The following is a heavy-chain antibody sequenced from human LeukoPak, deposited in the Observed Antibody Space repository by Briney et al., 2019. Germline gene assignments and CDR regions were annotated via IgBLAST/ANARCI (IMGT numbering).Heavy chain of an antibody. D-gene: IGHD6-13*01. CDR3: ARHPPYSSSWFPFDP. J-gene: IGHJ5*02. V-gene: IGHV4-39*01. Sequence: PSETLSLTCTVSGGPISSSSYYWGWIRQPPGKGLEWIGNIYYSGITYYNPSLKSRVTVSVDTSKNQFSLKLSSVTAADTAVYFCARHPPYSSSWFPFDPWGQGTLVIVSS. CDR2: IYYSGIT. CDR1: GGPISSSSYY.